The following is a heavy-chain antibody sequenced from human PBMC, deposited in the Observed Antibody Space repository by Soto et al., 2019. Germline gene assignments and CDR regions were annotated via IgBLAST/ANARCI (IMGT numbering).Heavy chain of an antibody. CDR1: GFTFSNSA. V-gene: IGHV3-23*01. D-gene: IGHD2-21*01. CDR3: AEGDWISGPLFFVY. J-gene: IGHJ4*02. Sequence: EVQLLESGGGLIQPGGSLRLSCVASGFTFSNSAMSWVRQAPGKGLEWVSGISGGGGSTYYADSVDGRFTISISSFTSTLYLEMNSLRVEDTDVFYCAEGDWISGPLFFVYWGQGTLVTVSS. CDR2: ISGGGGST.